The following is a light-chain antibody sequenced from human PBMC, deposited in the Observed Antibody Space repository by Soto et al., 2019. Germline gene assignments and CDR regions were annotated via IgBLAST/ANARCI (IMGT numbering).Light chain of an antibody. CDR2: GAS. CDR1: QSVSSY. V-gene: IGKV3-20*01. CDR3: EQYGSSPRT. J-gene: IGKJ1*01. Sequence: EIVWTQSPGTLSLSPGERATLSCRASQSVSSYLAWYQQKPGQAPRLLIYGASSRATGIPDRFSGSGSGTDFTLTISRLEPEDFAVYYCEQYGSSPRTFGQGTKVEIK.